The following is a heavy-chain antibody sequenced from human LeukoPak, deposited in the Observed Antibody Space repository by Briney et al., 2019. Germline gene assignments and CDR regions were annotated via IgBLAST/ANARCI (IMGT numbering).Heavy chain of an antibody. Sequence: GGSLRLSCAASEFSVGSNYMTWVRQAPGKGLEWVSLIYSGGSTYYADSVKGRFTISRDNSKNTLYRQMNSLRAEDTAVYYCARVAYYYGSGRVSSEPSMDVWGKGTTVTVSS. D-gene: IGHD3-10*01. CDR2: IYSGGST. CDR3: ARVAYYYGSGRVSSEPSMDV. V-gene: IGHV3-66*01. J-gene: IGHJ6*03. CDR1: EFSVGSNY.